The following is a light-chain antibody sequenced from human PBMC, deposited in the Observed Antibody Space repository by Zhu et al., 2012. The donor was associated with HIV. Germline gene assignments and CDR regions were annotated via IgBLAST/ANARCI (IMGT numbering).Light chain of an antibody. Sequence: EVVMTQSPTTLSVSPGERATLSCRAGDFVNSKLAWYQHKRGQAPRLLLYGASTRATGIPARFTGSGSGTDFTLTISRLEPEDFAVYYCQQYDSSPYTFGLGDQGWRSN. CDR1: DFVNSK. CDR2: GAS. CDR3: QQYDSSPYT. V-gene: IGKV3-15*01. J-gene: IGKJ2*01.